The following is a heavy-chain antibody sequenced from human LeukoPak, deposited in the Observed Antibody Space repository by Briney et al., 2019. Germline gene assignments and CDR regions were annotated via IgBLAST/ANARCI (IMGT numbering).Heavy chain of an antibody. Sequence: SETLSLTCTVSGGSISSSSYYWGWIRQPPGKGLEWIGSIYYSGSTYYNPSLKSRVTISVDTSKNQFSLKLSSVTAADTAVYYCARSGTVATASFFFDYWGQGTLVTVSS. J-gene: IGHJ4*02. D-gene: IGHD4-17*01. V-gene: IGHV4-39*01. CDR3: ARSGTVATASFFFDY. CDR2: IYYSGST. CDR1: GGSISSSSYY.